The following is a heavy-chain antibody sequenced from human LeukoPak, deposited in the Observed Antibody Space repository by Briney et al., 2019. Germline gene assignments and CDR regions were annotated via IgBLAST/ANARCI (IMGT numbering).Heavy chain of an antibody. CDR1: GYIFTSYW. CDR3: ARFYYDTSGHYSGFDD. D-gene: IGHD3-22*01. V-gene: IGHV5-51*01. J-gene: IGHJ4*02. Sequence: GESLKISCKSSGYIFTSYWIGWVRQMPGKGLEWMGIIYPGDSDTRYSPSFQGQVTISADKSISSAYLQWSSLKASDTAMYYCARFYYDTSGHYSGFDDWGQGTLVTVSS. CDR2: IYPGDSDT.